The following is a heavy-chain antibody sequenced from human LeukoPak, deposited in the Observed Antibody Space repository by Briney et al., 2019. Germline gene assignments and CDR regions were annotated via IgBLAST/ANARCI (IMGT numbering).Heavy chain of an antibody. V-gene: IGHV1-69*05. CDR2: IIPIFGTA. CDR1: GGTFSSYA. Sequence: GASVKVSCKASGGTFSSYAISWVRQAPGQGLEWMGGIIPIFGTANYAQKFQGRVTITTDESTSTAYMELSNLRSEDTAVYYCARGDSSGWNNWFDPWGQGTLVTVSS. CDR3: ARGDSSGWNNWFDP. D-gene: IGHD6-19*01. J-gene: IGHJ5*02.